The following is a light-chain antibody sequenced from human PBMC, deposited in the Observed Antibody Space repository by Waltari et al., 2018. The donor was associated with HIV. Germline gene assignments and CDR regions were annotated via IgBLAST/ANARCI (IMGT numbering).Light chain of an antibody. J-gene: IGLJ1*01. Sequence: QSVLTQPPSASGTPGQRVTISCSGSSSNIGNDNVYWYQQLQGTAPKLLIYKNYQRPSGVPDRFAGSKSGTSASLAISGLRSEDEADYYCVGWDASLSAYVFGTGTKVTIL. CDR1: SSNIGNDN. V-gene: IGLV1-47*01. CDR2: KNY. CDR3: VGWDASLSAYV.